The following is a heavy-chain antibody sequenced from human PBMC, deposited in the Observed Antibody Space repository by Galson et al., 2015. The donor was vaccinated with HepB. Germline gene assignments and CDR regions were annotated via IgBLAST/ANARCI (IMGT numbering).Heavy chain of an antibody. D-gene: IGHD3-16*01. J-gene: IGHJ1*01. V-gene: IGHV1-69*13. CDR1: GGTFSSYA. CDR2: IIPIFGTA. Sequence: SVKVSCKASGGTFSSYAISWVRQAPGQGLEWMGGIIPIFGTANYAQKFQGRVTITADESTSTAYMELSSLGSEDTAVYYCARGPRIMITFGGGYFQHWGQGTLVTVSS. CDR3: ARGPRIMITFGGGYFQH.